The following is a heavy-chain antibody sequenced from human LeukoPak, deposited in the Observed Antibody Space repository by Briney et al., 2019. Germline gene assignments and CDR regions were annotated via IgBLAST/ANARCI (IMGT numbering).Heavy chain of an antibody. Sequence: GGSLRLSCAASGFNFSIYSMNWVPQAPGKGLEWVSYITRSSTTIYYADSVKGRFTISRDNAKNSLYLQMNSLRAEDTAVYYCARDPGPKGYWGQGTLVTVSS. V-gene: IGHV3-48*01. D-gene: IGHD1-7*01. J-gene: IGHJ4*02. CDR1: GFNFSIYS. CDR3: ARDPGPKGY. CDR2: ITRSSTTI.